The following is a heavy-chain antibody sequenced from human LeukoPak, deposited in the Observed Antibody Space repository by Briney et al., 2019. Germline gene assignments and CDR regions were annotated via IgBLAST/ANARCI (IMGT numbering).Heavy chain of an antibody. Sequence: ASVKVSCKASGYTFTGHYMHWVRQAPGQGLEWMGRINPNSGGTNYAQKFQGRVTMTRDTSISTAYMDLSRLRSDDTAVYYCARAHGDYDWYFDLWGRGTLVTVSS. D-gene: IGHD4-17*01. J-gene: IGHJ2*01. CDR2: INPNSGGT. V-gene: IGHV1-2*06. CDR1: GYTFTGHY. CDR3: ARAHGDYDWYFDL.